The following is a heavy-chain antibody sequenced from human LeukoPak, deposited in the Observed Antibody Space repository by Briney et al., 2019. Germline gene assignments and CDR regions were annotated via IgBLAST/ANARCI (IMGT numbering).Heavy chain of an antibody. CDR3: AREAIQLWLRRAFDI. D-gene: IGHD5-18*01. Sequence: GGSLRLSCAASGFTFSSYSMNWVRQAPGKGLEWVSSISSSSSYIYYADSVKGRFTISRDNAKNSLYLQMNSLRAEDTAVYYCAREAIQLWLRRAFDIWGQGTMVTVSS. J-gene: IGHJ3*02. V-gene: IGHV3-21*01. CDR2: ISSSSSYI. CDR1: GFTFSSYS.